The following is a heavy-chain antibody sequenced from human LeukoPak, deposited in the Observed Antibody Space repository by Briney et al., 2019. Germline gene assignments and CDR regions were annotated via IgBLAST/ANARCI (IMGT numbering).Heavy chain of an antibody. D-gene: IGHD3-9*01. V-gene: IGHV3-30*02. CDR3: AKVPYFARYYMDV. CDR2: IRYDGSNK. CDR1: GFTFSSYG. Sequence: PGGSLRLSCAASGFTFSSYGMHWVRQAPGKGLEWVAFIRYDGSNKYYADSVKGRFTISRDNSKNTLYLQMNSLRAEDTAVYYCAKVPYFARYYMDVWGKGTTVTVSS. J-gene: IGHJ6*03.